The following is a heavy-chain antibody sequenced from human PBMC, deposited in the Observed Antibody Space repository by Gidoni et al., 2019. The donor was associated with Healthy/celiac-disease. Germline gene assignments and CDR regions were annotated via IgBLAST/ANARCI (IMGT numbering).Heavy chain of an antibody. CDR3: ASSYYYYYYMDV. CDR2: IYYSGST. Sequence: QVQLQESGPGLVKPSETLSLTCTVSGGSISSYYCSWIRQPPGKGLEWIGYIYYSGSTNYNPSLKSRVTISVDTSKNQFSLKLSSVTAADTAVYYCASSYYYYYYMDVWGKGTTVTVSS. CDR1: GGSISSYY. J-gene: IGHJ6*03. V-gene: IGHV4-59*01.